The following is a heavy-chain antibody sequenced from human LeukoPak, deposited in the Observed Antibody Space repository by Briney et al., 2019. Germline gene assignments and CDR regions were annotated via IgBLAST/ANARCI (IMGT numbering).Heavy chain of an antibody. D-gene: IGHD5-18*01. CDR1: GFTFSSYW. Sequence: GGSLRLSCAASGFTFSSYWMSWVRQAPGKGLEWVANIKEDGSEKNYVYSVEGRFTISRDNAKNSLYLQMNSLRAEDTAVYYCARQRHNYGYSFLDYWGQGTLVTVSS. V-gene: IGHV3-7*01. CDR2: IKEDGSEK. CDR3: ARQRHNYGYSFLDY. J-gene: IGHJ4*02.